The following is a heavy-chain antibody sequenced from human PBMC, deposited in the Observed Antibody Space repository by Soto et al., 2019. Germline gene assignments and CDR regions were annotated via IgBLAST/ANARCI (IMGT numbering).Heavy chain of an antibody. CDR2: ISSSSSYI. D-gene: IGHD1-26*01. CDR3: AKDWSDIVGATFGY. CDR1: GFTFSSYS. J-gene: IGHJ4*02. Sequence: PGGSLILSCAASGFTFSSYSMNWVRQAPGKGLEWVSSISSSSSYIYYADSVKGRFTISRDNSKNTLYLQMNSLRAEDTAVYYCAKDWSDIVGATFGYWGQGTLVTVSS. V-gene: IGHV3-21*04.